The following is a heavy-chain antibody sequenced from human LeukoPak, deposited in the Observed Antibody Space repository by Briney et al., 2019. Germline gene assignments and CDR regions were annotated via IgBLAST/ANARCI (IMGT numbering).Heavy chain of an antibody. V-gene: IGHV3-23*01. CDR1: GFTFSSYA. D-gene: IGHD3-3*01. Sequence: GGSLRLSCAASGFTFSSYAMSWVRQAPGKGLEWVSAISGSGGSTYYADSVKGRFTISRDNSKNTLYLQMNSLRAEDTAVYYCAKVLGTRITIFGVVRHVPYYFDYWGQGTLATVSS. J-gene: IGHJ4*02. CDR3: AKVLGTRITIFGVVRHVPYYFDY. CDR2: ISGSGGST.